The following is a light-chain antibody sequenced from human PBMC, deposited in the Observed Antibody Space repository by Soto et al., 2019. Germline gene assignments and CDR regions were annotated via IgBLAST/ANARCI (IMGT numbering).Light chain of an antibody. Sequence: QSALTQPASVSGSPGQSITISCTGTSSDVGSYNFVSWYQQRPGKAPKIMIYDVSNRPSGVSNRFSGSKSGNTASLTISGLQAADEADYYCSSYTSISTWVFGGGTQLTV. J-gene: IGLJ3*02. CDR1: SSDVGSYNF. CDR2: DVS. CDR3: SSYTSISTWV. V-gene: IGLV2-14*03.